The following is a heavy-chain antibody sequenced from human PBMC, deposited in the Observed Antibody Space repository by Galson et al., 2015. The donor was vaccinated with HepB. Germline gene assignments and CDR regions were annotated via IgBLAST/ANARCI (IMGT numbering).Heavy chain of an antibody. V-gene: IGHV1-46*04. CDR1: GYTFTSYY. D-gene: IGHD2/OR15-2a*01. CDR3: ARDRGIRRAFDI. J-gene: IGHJ3*02. CDR2: INPSGGST. Sequence: SVKVSCKASGYTFTSYYMHWVRQAPGQGLEWMGIINPSGGSTSYAQKLQGRVTMTRDTSTSTVYMELSSLRSEDTAVYYCARDRGIRRAFDIWGQGTMVTVSS.